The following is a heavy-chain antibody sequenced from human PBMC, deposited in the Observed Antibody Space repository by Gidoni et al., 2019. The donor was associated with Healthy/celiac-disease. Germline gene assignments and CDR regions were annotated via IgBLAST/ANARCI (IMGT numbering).Heavy chain of an antibody. D-gene: IGHD6-19*01. Sequence: QVQLQASGPELVKPSGTLSLTCAVSGGSISSSNWWSWVRPPPGKGLEWIGKIYHSGSTNYNPSLKSRVTISVDKSKNQFSLKLSSVTAADTAVYYCALRRAAGIQFCCWFDPWGQGTLVTVSS. V-gene: IGHV4-4*02. CDR2: IYHSGST. J-gene: IGHJ5*02. CDR3: ALRRAAGIQFCCWFDP. CDR1: GGSISSSNW.